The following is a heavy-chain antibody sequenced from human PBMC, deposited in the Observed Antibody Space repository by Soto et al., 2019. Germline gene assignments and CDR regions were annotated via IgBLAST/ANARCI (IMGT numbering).Heavy chain of an antibody. CDR1: GGSINDFAYY. CDR3: ARRERYYGSPGWFDP. Sequence: ASETLSLTCTVSGGSINDFAYYWGWIRQPPGKGLEWIGTVYHNENTYYNPSLKSRVTISVDTAKNQFSLNLRSVTAADTAIYFCARRERYYGSPGWFDPWGQGALVTVSS. CDR2: VYHNENT. D-gene: IGHD3-16*01. J-gene: IGHJ5*02. V-gene: IGHV4-39*01.